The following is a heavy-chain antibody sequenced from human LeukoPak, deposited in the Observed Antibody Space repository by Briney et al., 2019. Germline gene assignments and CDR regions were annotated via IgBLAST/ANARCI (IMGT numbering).Heavy chain of an antibody. V-gene: IGHV3-74*01. CDR3: APRALRGWGSYLDY. J-gene: IGHJ4*02. D-gene: IGHD3-16*02. CDR2: INSDGSST. CDR1: GFTFSSYG. Sequence: GGSLRLSCAASGFTFSSYGMHWVRQAPGKGLVWVSRINSDGSSTTYADSVKGRFTISRDNDKNTLYLQMNSLRAEDTAVYYCAPRALRGWGSYLDYWGQGTLVTVSS.